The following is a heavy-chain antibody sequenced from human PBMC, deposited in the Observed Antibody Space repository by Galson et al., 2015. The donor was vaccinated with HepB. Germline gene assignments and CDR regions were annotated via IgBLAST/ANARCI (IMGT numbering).Heavy chain of an antibody. CDR3: AKNRPLGELSQTYFDY. D-gene: IGHD3-16*02. CDR1: GFTFSSYA. CDR2: ISGSGGST. V-gene: IGHV3-23*01. J-gene: IGHJ4*02. Sequence: SLRLSCAASGFTFSSYAMSWVRQAPGKGLEWVSAISGSGGSTYYADSVKGRFTISRDNSKNTLYLQMNSLRAEDTAVYYCAKNRPLGELSQTYFDYWGQGTLVTVSS.